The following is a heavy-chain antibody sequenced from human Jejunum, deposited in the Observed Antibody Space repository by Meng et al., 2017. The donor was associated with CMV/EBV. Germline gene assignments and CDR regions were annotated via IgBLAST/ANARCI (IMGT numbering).Heavy chain of an antibody. CDR1: GYTFTGYY. CDR2: INPRSGAT. D-gene: IGHD1-26*01. CDR3: ARDPHSWTGVFEY. V-gene: IGHV1-2*02. Sequence: SGYTFTGYYIHWVRQAPGQGLEWMGWINPRSGATNYAQSLQGRVTLTRDTSINTAFMGLTSLTSDDTAVYYCARDPHSWTGVFEYWAQGTRVTVSS. J-gene: IGHJ4*02.